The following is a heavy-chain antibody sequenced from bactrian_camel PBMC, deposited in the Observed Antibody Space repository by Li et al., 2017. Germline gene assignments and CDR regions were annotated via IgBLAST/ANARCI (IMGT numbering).Heavy chain of an antibody. Sequence: VQLVESGGGSVQAGGSLKLSCVVSRFPYGSYCMGWYRQAPGKQREKVASTDSDGDTVYADSVKGRFTMSRDNARNTVYLLMNSLKTEDTALYYCATQIGLGQGTQVTVS. V-gene: IGHV3S55*01. J-gene: IGHJ4*01. CDR1: RFPYGSYC. CDR2: TDSDGDT.